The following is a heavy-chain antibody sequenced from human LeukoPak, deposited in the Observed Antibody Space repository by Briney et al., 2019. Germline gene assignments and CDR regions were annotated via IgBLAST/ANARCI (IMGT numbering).Heavy chain of an antibody. CDR2: IGSDGDGT. CDR1: GFPFSTLG. J-gene: IGHJ4*01. Sequence: PGGSLRLSCSASGFPFSTLGMHWVRQAPGKGLEHVSTIGSDGDGTYYADSVKDRFIISRDNSKNAVYLQMSSLRPEDTAVYYRVSPVFINFWGQGTLVTVSS. CDR3: VSPVFINF. V-gene: IGHV3-64D*06. D-gene: IGHD1-14*01.